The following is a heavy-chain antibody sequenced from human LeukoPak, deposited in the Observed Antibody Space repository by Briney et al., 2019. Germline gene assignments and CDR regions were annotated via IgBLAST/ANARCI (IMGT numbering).Heavy chain of an antibody. CDR3: AKAQGAWYYFDS. CDR2: FTTGANYT. Sequence: LSLTCTVSGGSISSGGYYWSWVRQAPGKGLEWVSVFTTGANYTYYADSVKGRFTMTRDNSKNTIFLQLNNVRADDTAVYFCAKAQGAWYYFDSWGQGTLVTVSS. J-gene: IGHJ4*02. D-gene: IGHD6-13*01. V-gene: IGHV3-23*03. CDR1: GGSISSGGYY.